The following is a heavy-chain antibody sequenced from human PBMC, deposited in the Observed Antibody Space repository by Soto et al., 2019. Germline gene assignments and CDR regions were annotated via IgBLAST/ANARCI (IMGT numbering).Heavy chain of an antibody. D-gene: IGHD6-13*01. J-gene: IGHJ5*02. Sequence: QVQLQESGPGLVKPSETLSLTCGVSGGSISNNYWSWIRQPPGKGLEWIGYISHSGSTNYNPSLKSRVTISVDTSKTQFSLKLTSVTAADTAVYYCARGGTYSRLIIGDWFDPWGQGTLVTVAS. CDR3: ARGGTYSRLIIGDWFDP. CDR1: GGSISNNY. V-gene: IGHV4-59*01. CDR2: ISHSGST.